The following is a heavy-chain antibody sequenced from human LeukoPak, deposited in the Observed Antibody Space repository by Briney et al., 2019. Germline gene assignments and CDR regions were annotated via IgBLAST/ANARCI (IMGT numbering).Heavy chain of an antibody. J-gene: IGHJ6*03. D-gene: IGHD6-6*01. Sequence: SETLSLTCTVSGGSISSSSYYWGWIRQPPGKGLEWIGSIYYSGSTYYNPSLKSRVTISVDTSKNQFSLKLSSVTAADTAVYYCARRGIAARRRRDYYYYYMDVWGKGTTVTVSS. CDR2: IYYSGST. CDR1: GGSISSSSYY. CDR3: ARRGIAARRRRDYYYYYMDV. V-gene: IGHV4-39*07.